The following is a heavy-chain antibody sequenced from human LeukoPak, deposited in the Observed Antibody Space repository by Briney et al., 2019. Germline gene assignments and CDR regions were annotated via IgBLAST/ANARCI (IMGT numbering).Heavy chain of an antibody. V-gene: IGHV4-59*05. Sequence: SETLSLTCTVSGGSISSYYWSWIRQPPGKGLEWIGSIYYSGSTYYNPSLKSRVTISVDTSKNQFSLKLSSVTAADTAVYYCATPGIAVAGDYYYYYMDVWGKGTTVTISS. D-gene: IGHD6-19*01. CDR2: IYYSGST. CDR3: ATPGIAVAGDYYYYYMDV. J-gene: IGHJ6*03. CDR1: GGSISSYY.